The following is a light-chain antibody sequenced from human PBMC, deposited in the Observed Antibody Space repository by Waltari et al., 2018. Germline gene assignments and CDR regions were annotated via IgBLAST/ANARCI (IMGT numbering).Light chain of an antibody. J-gene: IGKJ2*03. CDR1: QSVSSS. CDR2: GAS. Sequence: EIVMTQSPATLSLSPGERATLSCRASQSVSSSLAWYQQKPGQAPRLLIYGASSRATGSPDRFSGSGSGTEFTLTISSLEPEDVAVYYCQQNSNWPHSFGQGTKVEIK. CDR3: QQNSNWPHS. V-gene: IGKV3D-15*01.